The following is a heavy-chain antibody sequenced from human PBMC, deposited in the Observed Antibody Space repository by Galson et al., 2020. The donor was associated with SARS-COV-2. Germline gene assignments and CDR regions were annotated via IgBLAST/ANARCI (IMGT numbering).Heavy chain of an antibody. Sequence: GGSLRLSCAASGFTFSRYSMDWVRQAPGKGLEWISYISGSGSTIYYADSMKGRCSISRDNAKNSLFLQMNSLRDEDTAVYYCARHDLYYSYTPGFYDWWGQGTLVTVSS. V-gene: IGHV3-48*02. D-gene: IGHD3-22*01. J-gene: IGHJ4*02. CDR2: ISGSGSTI. CDR3: ARHDLYYSYTPGFYDW. CDR1: GFTFSRYS.